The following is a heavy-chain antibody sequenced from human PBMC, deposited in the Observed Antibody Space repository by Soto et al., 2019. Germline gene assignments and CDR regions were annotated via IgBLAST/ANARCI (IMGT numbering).Heavy chain of an antibody. CDR3: ARLPYCSGGSCYSVWFDP. D-gene: IGHD2-15*01. CDR1: GFTFSSYW. V-gene: IGHV3-7*01. J-gene: IGHJ5*02. CDR2: IKQDGSEK. Sequence: LRLSCAASGFTFSSYWMSWVRQAPGKGLEWVANIKQDGSEKYYVDSVKGRVTISRDNAKNSLYLQMNSMRAEDTAVYYCARLPYCSGGSCYSVWFDPWGQGTLVTVSS.